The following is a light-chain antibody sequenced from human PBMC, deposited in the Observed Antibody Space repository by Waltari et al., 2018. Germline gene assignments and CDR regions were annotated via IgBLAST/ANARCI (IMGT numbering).Light chain of an antibody. CDR1: SSDIGFHTH. V-gene: IGLV2-14*03. CDR3: SAYTSSATLA. CDR2: DVN. J-gene: IGLJ2*01. Sequence: QSALTQPASLSGAPGQSITISCTGTSSDIGFHTHVSWYQPNPGQAPRRLVYDVNSRPSGVSNRVSGSKSGNTASRTIAGRQADDEAHYYCSAYTSSATLAFGGGTGLTVL.